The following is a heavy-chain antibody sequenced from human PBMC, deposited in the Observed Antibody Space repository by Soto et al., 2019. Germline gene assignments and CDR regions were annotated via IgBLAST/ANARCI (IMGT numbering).Heavy chain of an antibody. D-gene: IGHD6-25*01. CDR2: MNPDSGHA. J-gene: IGHJ1*01. Sequence: WVRQEKRKGLELMGWMNPDSGHAAYAQKFQGRVTLTTITTTSTVYMEMRSLGSEDTAVYYFVRRAQCSGGICNYVSANLGQGTLVTGSS. CDR3: VRRAQCSGGICNYVSAN. V-gene: IGHV1-8*01.